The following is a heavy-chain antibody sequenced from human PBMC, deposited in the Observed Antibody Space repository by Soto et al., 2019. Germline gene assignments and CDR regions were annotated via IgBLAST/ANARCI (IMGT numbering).Heavy chain of an antibody. D-gene: IGHD2-2*01. CDR2: IWYDGSNK. Sequence: QVQLVESGGGVVQPGRSLRLSCAASGFTFSSYGMPWVRQAPGKGLEWVAVIWYDGSNKYYADSVKGRFTISRDNSKNTLYLQMNSLRAEDTAVYYCASSVVVPAAPLDYWGQGTLVTVSS. CDR3: ASSVVVPAAPLDY. CDR1: GFTFSSYG. J-gene: IGHJ4*02. V-gene: IGHV3-33*01.